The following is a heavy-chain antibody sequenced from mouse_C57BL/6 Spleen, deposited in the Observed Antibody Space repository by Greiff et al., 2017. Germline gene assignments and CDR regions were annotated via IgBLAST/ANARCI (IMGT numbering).Heavy chain of an antibody. V-gene: IGHV1-39*01. Sequence: EVQLQESGPELVKPGASVKISCKASGYSFTDYNMNWVKQSNGKSLEWIGVINPNYGTTSYNQKFKGKATLTVDQSSSTAYMQLNSLTSEDSAVYYCARYGNYPYYYAMDYWGQGTSVTVSS. D-gene: IGHD2-1*01. CDR2: INPNYGTT. J-gene: IGHJ4*01. CDR3: ARYGNYPYYYAMDY. CDR1: GYSFTDYN.